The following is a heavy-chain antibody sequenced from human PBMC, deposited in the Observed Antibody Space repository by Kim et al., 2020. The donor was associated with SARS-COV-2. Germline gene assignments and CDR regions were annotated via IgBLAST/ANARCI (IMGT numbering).Heavy chain of an antibody. CDR2: ISSNGGST. CDR3: VKDDVYSSSPYYYYGMDV. D-gene: IGHD6-6*01. Sequence: GGSLRLSCSASGFTFSSYAMHWVRQAPGKGLEYVSAISSNGGSTYYADSVKGRFTISRDNSKNTLYLQMSSLRAEDTAVYYCVKDDVYSSSPYYYYGMDVWGQGTTVTVSS. CDR1: GFTFSSYA. V-gene: IGHV3-64D*09. J-gene: IGHJ6*02.